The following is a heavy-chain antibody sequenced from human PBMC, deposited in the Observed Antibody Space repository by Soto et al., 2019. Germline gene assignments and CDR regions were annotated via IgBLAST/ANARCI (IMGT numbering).Heavy chain of an antibody. CDR1: GFTFSSYT. V-gene: IGHV3-30*18. D-gene: IGHD3-3*01. Sequence: RLVESGGGVVQPGTSLRLSCAASGFTFSSYTMHWVRQAPGEGLEWVAVMAPDGSNTFYADPVKGRFTISRDNSRNTLFLQMSSLRKEDTAVYYCAKGAVQDLWSGYYTLFDYWGQGTLVTVSS. CDR3: AKGAVQDLWSGYYTLFDY. J-gene: IGHJ4*02. CDR2: MAPDGSNT.